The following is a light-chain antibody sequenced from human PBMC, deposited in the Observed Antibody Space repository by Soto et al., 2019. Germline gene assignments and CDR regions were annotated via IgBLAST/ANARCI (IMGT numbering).Light chain of an antibody. CDR1: RSVTNNY. CDR2: GAS. Sequence: EIALTQSPGTLSLSPGERATLSCRASRSVTNNYVAWYQRKPGQAPRLLIYGASSRATDIPGRFSGTGSGTDFSLTITRLEPEDFAVYYCHQYGSSPPTFGQGTKVEI. V-gene: IGKV3-20*01. CDR3: HQYGSSPPT. J-gene: IGKJ1*01.